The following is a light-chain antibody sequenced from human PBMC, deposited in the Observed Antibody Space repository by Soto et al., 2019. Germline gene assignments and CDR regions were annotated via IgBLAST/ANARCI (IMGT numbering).Light chain of an antibody. Sequence: EIVLTQSPDTLSLSPGERATLSCRASQSVSSSLAWYQQKPGQAPRLLIYDASNRATGIPARFSGSGSGTDFTVTISRLEPEDFAVYYCQQRSNWPPEVTFGPGTKVDIK. V-gene: IGKV3-11*01. J-gene: IGKJ3*01. CDR3: QQRSNWPPEVT. CDR2: DAS. CDR1: QSVSSS.